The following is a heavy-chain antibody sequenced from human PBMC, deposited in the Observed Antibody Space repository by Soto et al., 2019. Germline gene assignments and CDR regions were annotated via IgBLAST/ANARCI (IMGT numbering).Heavy chain of an antibody. J-gene: IGHJ4*02. D-gene: IGHD5-18*01. CDR3: AREAQYTAMVMPLFDY. Sequence: PGGSLRLSCAASGFTFSSYGMHWVRQAPGKGMEWVAVIWYDGSNKYYADSVKGRFTISRDNSKNTLYLQMNSLRAEDTAVYYYAREAQYTAMVMPLFDYWGQGTLVTVSS. CDR2: IWYDGSNK. CDR1: GFTFSSYG. V-gene: IGHV3-33*01.